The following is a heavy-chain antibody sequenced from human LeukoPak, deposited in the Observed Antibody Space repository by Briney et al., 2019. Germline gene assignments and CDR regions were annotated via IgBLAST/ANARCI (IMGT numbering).Heavy chain of an antibody. CDR2: IHAGNGNI. V-gene: IGHV1-3*01. D-gene: IGHD3-22*01. CDR3: ARGPAPDSSGYQYYFDY. J-gene: IGHJ4*02. Sequence: ASVKVSCKASGHTSTTYAIHWVRKAPGQGLEWMGWIHAGNGNIKYSQKFQGRVTITGDTSASTAYMELSSLRSEDTAVYYCARGPAPDSSGYQYYFDYWGQGTLVTVSS. CDR1: GHTSTTYA.